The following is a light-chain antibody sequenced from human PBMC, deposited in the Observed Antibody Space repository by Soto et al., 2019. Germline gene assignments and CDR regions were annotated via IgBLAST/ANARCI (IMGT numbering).Light chain of an antibody. V-gene: IGLV1-44*01. Sequence: QPVLTQPPSASGTPGQRVTISCSGSSSNIGRSSVLWFLLLPGTAPKLLIYGDNERPSGVPDRFSGSKSGTSASLAISGLQSEDEADYYCAVWDDRLNGHVFGPGTKLTVL. J-gene: IGLJ1*01. CDR3: AVWDDRLNGHV. CDR1: SSNIGRSS. CDR2: GDN.